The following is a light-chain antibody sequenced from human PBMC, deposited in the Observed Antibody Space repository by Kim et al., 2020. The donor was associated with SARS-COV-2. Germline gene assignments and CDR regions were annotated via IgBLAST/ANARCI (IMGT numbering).Light chain of an antibody. CDR2: DVS. J-gene: IGLJ1*01. CDR3: CSYAGTYTYV. Sequence: GTILLPGTRHDGCWFYFFPRYPKDPGKAPKLMIYDVSKRPSGVPDRFSGSKSGNTASLTISGLQAEDEADYYCCSYAGTYTYVFGTGTKVTVL. CDR1: RHDGCWFYF. V-gene: IGLV2-11*02.